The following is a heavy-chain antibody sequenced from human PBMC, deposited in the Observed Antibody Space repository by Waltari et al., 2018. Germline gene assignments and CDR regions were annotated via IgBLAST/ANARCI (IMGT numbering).Heavy chain of an antibody. CDR2: IHHSGST. CDR1: GVSLSSDNW. CDR3: ARVAVPAVTTNWFDP. V-gene: IGHV4-4*02. D-gene: IGHD2-2*01. J-gene: IGHJ5*02. Sequence: QVQLQESGPGLVKPSGTLSLTCAVSGVSLSSDNWWSWLRQPPGKGLEWSGEIHHSGSTNYNPSVESRVVISLDKSKNQFSLKVRSVTAADTAVYYCARVAVPAVTTNWFDPWGQGTLVTVSS.